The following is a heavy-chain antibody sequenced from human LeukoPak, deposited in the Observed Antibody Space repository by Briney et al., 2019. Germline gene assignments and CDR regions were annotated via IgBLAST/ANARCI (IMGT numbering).Heavy chain of an antibody. CDR2: ISGSYVNT. J-gene: IGHJ4*02. V-gene: IGHV3-23*01. D-gene: IGHD3-10*01. CDR3: ARDIDVLLWFGELFGGGQPIARKFDY. CDR1: GFTFSRYV. Sequence: GGPLTLPCAPSGFTFSRYVMSWPRQAPGKGLECVSTISGSYVNTDYTDSVKGRFTIPRDKAKNSLYLQMNSLRAEDTAEYYCARDIDVLLWFGELFGGGQPIARKFDYWGQGTLVTVS.